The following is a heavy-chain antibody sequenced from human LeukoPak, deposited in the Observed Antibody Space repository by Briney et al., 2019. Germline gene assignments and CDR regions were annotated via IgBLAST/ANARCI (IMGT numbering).Heavy chain of an antibody. Sequence: GGSLRLSCAASGFTFSSYEMNWVRQAPGKGLEWVSYISSGSTIYDADSVKGRFTISRDNAKNSLYLQMNSLRAEDTAVFYCARESIAVAGAPFDYWGQGTLVTVSS. CDR2: ISSGSTI. J-gene: IGHJ4*02. CDR3: ARESIAVAGAPFDY. V-gene: IGHV3-48*03. CDR1: GFTFSSYE. D-gene: IGHD6-19*01.